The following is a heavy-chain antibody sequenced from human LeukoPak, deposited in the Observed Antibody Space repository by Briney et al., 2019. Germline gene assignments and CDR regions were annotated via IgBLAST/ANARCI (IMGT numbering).Heavy chain of an antibody. CDR3: ASSSSWGIVVPAQRPHDAFDI. Sequence: GASVKVSCKASGGTFSSYAISWVRQAPGQGLEWMGGIIPIFGTANYAQKFQGRVTITADESTSTAYMELSSLRSEDTAVYYCASSSSWGIVVPAQRPHDAFDIWGQGTMVTVSS. CDR1: GGTFSSYA. D-gene: IGHD2-2*01. J-gene: IGHJ3*02. CDR2: IIPIFGTA. V-gene: IGHV1-69*13.